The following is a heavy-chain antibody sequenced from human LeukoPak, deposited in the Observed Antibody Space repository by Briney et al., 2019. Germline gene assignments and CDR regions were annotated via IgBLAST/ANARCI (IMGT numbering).Heavy chain of an antibody. CDR1: GVSISSGSYY. J-gene: IGHJ4*02. D-gene: IGHD6-25*01. V-gene: IGHV4-61*02. CDR2: IYTSGST. CDR3: ARRIAADFDY. Sequence: SQTLSLTCTVSGVSISSGSYYWSWIRQPAGKGLEWIGRIYTSGSTNYNPSLKSRVTISVDTSKNQFSLKLSSVTAADTAVYYCARRIAADFDYWGQGTLVTVSS.